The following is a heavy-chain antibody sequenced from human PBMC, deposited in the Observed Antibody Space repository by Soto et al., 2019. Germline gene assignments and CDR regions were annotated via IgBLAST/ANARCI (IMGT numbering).Heavy chain of an antibody. V-gene: IGHV1-3*01. CDR3: ARVTGPNYYYMDV. CDR2: INAGNGNT. D-gene: IGHD1-20*01. J-gene: IGHJ6*03. CDR1: VYTFPNYA. Sequence: ASVKVSRKASVYTFPNYAMHWVGQAPGQRPEWMGWINAGNGNTEYSQKFQGRVTITRDTSASTAYMELSSLRSEHTAVYYCARVTGPNYYYMDVWGKGTTVTVSS.